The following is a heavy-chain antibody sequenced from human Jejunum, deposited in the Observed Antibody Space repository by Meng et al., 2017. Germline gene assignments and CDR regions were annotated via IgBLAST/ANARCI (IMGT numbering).Heavy chain of an antibody. CDR2: LYHNGST. J-gene: IGHJ2*01. Sequence: QVQRPGPGPGPWKLTATLSLTCAGSGASISSSKWWSWVRQPPGKGLEWIGELYHNGSTTYNPSLKSRVTISVDKSNKQFSLTLSSVTAADTAVYYCARLGYCSGGTCYAPWYFDLWGRGTLVTVSS. D-gene: IGHD2-15*01. CDR3: ARLGYCSGGTCYAPWYFDL. CDR1: GASISSSKW. V-gene: IGHV4-4*02.